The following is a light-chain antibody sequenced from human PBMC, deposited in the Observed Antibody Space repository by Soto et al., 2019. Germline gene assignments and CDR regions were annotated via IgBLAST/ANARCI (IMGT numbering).Light chain of an antibody. CDR1: QSVRSN. CDR3: QQYNDWPLT. CDR2: GTS. J-gene: IGKJ1*01. V-gene: IGKV3D-15*01. Sequence: EIVMTKSPATLSVSPGERATLSCRASQSVRSNLAWYQQKPGQAPRLLIYGTSIKSSGFPARFSGSGSGTDFTLTINSLQSEVFPVYYCQQYNDWPLTFVQGTKVEIK.